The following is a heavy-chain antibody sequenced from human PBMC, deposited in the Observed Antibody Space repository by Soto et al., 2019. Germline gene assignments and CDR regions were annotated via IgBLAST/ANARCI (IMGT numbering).Heavy chain of an antibody. V-gene: IGHV4-61*05. CDR1: GGSISSSSSY. D-gene: IGHD3-22*01. Sequence: SSETLSLTCTVSGGSISSSSSYWGWIRQPPGKGLEWIGYIYYSGSTNYNPSLKSRVTISVDTSKNQFSLKLSSVTAADTAVYYCARAVSSGYLYFDYWGQGTLVTVSS. CDR3: ARAVSSGYLYFDY. J-gene: IGHJ4*02. CDR2: IYYSGST.